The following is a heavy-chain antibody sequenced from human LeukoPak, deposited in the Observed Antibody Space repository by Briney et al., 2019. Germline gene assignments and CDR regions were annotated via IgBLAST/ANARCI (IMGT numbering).Heavy chain of an antibody. J-gene: IGHJ4*02. CDR1: GYTFTNYY. Sequence: ASVKLSFKASGYTFTNYYVHRERQPHGQGMEWMGIINPSSGTTRYAPKFQGRVTRISDTSTSTVYMGLSSMRSDDTGVYYCAGHNSASITMIHWGEGSPVTVSS. D-gene: IGHD3-22*01. CDR3: AGHNSASITMIH. V-gene: IGHV1-46*01. CDR2: INPSSGTT.